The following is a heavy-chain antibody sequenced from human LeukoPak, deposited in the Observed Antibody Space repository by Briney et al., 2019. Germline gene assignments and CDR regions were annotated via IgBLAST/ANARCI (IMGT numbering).Heavy chain of an antibody. V-gene: IGHV4-30-2*03. CDR1: GGSISSGGYS. CDR3: ARRWVVAARSSWYFDL. CDR2: IYHSGST. Sequence: PSQTLSLTCAVSGGSISSGGYSWSWIRQPPGKGLEWIGYIYHSGSTYYNPSLKSRVTISVDTSKNQFSLKLSSVTAADTAVYYCARRWVVAARSSWYFDLWGRGTLVTVSS. D-gene: IGHD2-15*01. J-gene: IGHJ2*01.